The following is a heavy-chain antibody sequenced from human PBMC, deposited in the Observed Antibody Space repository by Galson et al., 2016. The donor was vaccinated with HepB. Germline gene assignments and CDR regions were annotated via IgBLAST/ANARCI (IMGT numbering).Heavy chain of an antibody. CDR3: ARVPGYYYGMDV. CDR1: GFTVSSSY. V-gene: IGHV3-53*01. Sequence: SLRLSCAASGFTVSSSYMNWVRRAPGKGLEWVSVIYSGGTAYFADSGGSTYYAYADSVKGRFTISRDNSKNTLYLQMNSLRTEDTAVYYCARVPGYYYGMDVWGQGTTDTVSS. J-gene: IGHJ6*02. CDR2: IYSGGTA.